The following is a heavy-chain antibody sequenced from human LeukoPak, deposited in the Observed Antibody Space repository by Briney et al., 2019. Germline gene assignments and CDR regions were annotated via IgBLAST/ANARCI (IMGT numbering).Heavy chain of an antibody. CDR1: GFTFNSYG. Sequence: GGSLRLSCAASGFTFNSYGMHWVRQAPGKGLEWVAFIWYDGSNNYYADSVKDRFTISRDDSKNSLYLQMYSLRAEDTAVYYCARSSTGGFYYYYYMDVWGKGTTVTVSS. CDR3: ARSSTGGFYYYYYMDV. D-gene: IGHD3-16*01. CDR2: IWYDGSNN. J-gene: IGHJ6*03. V-gene: IGHV3-33*01.